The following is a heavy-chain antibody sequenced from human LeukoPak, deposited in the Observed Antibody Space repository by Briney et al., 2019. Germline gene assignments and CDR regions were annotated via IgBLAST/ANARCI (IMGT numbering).Heavy chain of an antibody. CDR2: IYYSGST. D-gene: IGHD6-13*01. J-gene: IGHJ5*02. Sequence: SETLSLTCTVSGGSISSGDYYWSWIRQPPGKGLEWIGYIYYSGSTYYNPSLKSRVTISVDTSKNQFSLKLSSVTAADTAVYYCATARSIAAAAWFDPWGQGTLVTVSS. CDR1: GGSISSGDYY. V-gene: IGHV4-30-4*08. CDR3: ATARSIAAAAWFDP.